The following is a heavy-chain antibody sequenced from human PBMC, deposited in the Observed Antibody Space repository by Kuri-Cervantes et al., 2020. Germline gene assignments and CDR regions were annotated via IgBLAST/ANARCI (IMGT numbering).Heavy chain of an antibody. CDR3: AKDGYSYGYYYGMDV. Sequence: GGSLRLSCAAAGFTFSSYAMSWVRQAPGKGLEWVSAFSANGDIRYYADSVKGRFTISRDNSKNTLYLQMNSLRAEDTAVYYCAKDGYSYGYYYGMDVWGQGTTVTVSS. V-gene: IGHV3-23*01. CDR1: GFTFSSYA. J-gene: IGHJ6*02. CDR2: FSANGDIR. D-gene: IGHD5-18*01.